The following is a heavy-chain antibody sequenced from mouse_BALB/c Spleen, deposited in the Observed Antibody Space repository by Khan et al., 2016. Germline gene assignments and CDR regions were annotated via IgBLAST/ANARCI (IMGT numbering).Heavy chain of an antibody. CDR3: ARWGISTGRPYFAY. CDR2: ISYSGST. V-gene: IGHV3-2*02. J-gene: IGHJ2*01. D-gene: IGHD3-2*01. Sequence: EVELVESGPGLVKPSQSLSLTCTVTGYSITSDYAWNWIRQFPGNKLEWMGYISYSGSTSYNPSFKSRITITRDTSKNQFFLQLNSVTTEDTATSSCARWGISTGRPYFAYWGQGTTLTVSS. CDR1: GYSITSDYA.